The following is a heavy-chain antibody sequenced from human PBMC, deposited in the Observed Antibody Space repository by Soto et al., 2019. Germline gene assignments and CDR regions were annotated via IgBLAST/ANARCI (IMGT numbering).Heavy chain of an antibody. D-gene: IGHD3-3*01. J-gene: IGHJ3*02. Sequence: QVPLQESGPGLVKPSQTLSLTCTVSGGSISSGGYYWNWIRQHPGKGLEWIGYIYYSGSTYYNPSLESRITISVDTSKNQFSLKLRSVAAADTSVYYCARGVGDGSNSAFDIWGQGTMVTVSS. CDR3: ARGVGDGSNSAFDI. CDR1: GGSISSGGYY. CDR2: IYYSGST. V-gene: IGHV4-31*03.